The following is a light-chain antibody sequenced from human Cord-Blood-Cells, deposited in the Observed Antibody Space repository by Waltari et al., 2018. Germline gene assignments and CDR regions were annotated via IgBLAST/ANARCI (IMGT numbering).Light chain of an antibody. Sequence: QSALTQPASVSGSTGQSITISCTGTSSDVGGYNYVSWYQQHPGKAPKLMIYDVSNRPSGFSNRFSGSKSGNTASLTISGLQAEDEADYYCSSYTSSSTYVFGTGTKVTVL. V-gene: IGLV2-14*01. CDR1: SSDVGGYNY. J-gene: IGLJ1*01. CDR2: DVS. CDR3: SSYTSSSTYV.